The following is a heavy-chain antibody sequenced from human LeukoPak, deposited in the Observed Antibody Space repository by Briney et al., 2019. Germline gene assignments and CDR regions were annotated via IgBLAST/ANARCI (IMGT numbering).Heavy chain of an antibody. J-gene: IGHJ4*02. CDR3: ARERDSSGYILAY. V-gene: IGHV3-53*01. CDR2: IYSGGAT. CDR1: GFTVSNIY. D-gene: IGHD3-22*01. Sequence: PGGSLRLSCAASGFTVSNIYMSWVRQAPGKGLEWVSVIYSGGATYYADSVKGRFTVSRDNSKNTVYLQMNSLRAEDTAIYYCARERDSSGYILAYWGQGTLVTVSS.